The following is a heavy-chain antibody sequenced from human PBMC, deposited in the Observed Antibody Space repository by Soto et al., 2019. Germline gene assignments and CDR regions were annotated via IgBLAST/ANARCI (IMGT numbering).Heavy chain of an antibody. CDR3: ARAPYDSSGNYYYGMDV. V-gene: IGHV4-4*02. Sequence: PSETLSLTCAVSGGSISSSNWWSWVRQPPGKGLEWIGEIYHSGSTNYNPSLKSRVTISVDKSKNQFSLKLSSVTAADTAVYYCARAPYDSSGNYYYGMDVWGQGTTVTVSS. CDR2: IYHSGST. CDR1: GGSISSSNW. D-gene: IGHD3-22*01. J-gene: IGHJ6*01.